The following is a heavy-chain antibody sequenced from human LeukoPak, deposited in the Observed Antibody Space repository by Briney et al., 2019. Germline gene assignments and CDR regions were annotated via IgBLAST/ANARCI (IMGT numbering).Heavy chain of an antibody. D-gene: IGHD5-12*01. Sequence: GASVKVSCKASGGTFSSYAISWVRQAPGQGLEWMGRIIPILGIANYAQKFQGRVTITADKSTSTAYMELSSLRSEDTAVYYCARDPRRDGYNYGSSDYWGQGTLVTVSS. V-gene: IGHV1-69*04. CDR2: IIPILGIA. CDR1: GGTFSSYA. J-gene: IGHJ4*02. CDR3: ARDPRRDGYNYGSSDY.